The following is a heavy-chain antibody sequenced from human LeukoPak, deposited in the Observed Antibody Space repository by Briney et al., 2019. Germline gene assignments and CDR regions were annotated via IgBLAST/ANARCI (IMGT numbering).Heavy chain of an antibody. CDR1: GGTFSSYA. CDR2: INPNSGGT. Sequence: ASVKVSCKASGGTFSSYAISWVRQAPGQGLEWMGRINPNSGGTNYAQKFQGRVTMTRDTSISTAYMELSRLRSDDTAVYYCARDRLDSSYGYWGQGTLVTVSS. CDR3: ARDRLDSSYGY. V-gene: IGHV1-2*06. D-gene: IGHD6-6*01. J-gene: IGHJ4*02.